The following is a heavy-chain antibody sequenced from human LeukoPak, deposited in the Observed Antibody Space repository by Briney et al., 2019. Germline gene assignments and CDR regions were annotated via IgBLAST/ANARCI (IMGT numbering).Heavy chain of an antibody. D-gene: IGHD3-10*01. V-gene: IGHV1-69*05. CDR3: ARQFGSGSFPYYYYYMDV. Sequence: SVKVSCKASGGTFSSYAISWVRQAPGQGLEWMGGIIPIFGTANYAQKFQGRVTMTTDTSTSTAYMELRSLRSDDTAVYYCARQFGSGSFPYYYYYMDVWGKGTTVTISS. CDR2: IIPIFGTA. CDR1: GGTFSSYA. J-gene: IGHJ6*03.